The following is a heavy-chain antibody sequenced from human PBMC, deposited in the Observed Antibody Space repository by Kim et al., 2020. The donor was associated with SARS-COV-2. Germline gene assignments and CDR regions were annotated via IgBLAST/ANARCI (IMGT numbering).Heavy chain of an antibody. CDR3: AKGNDNRYDFWSGYFPYYGMDV. CDR1: GFTFSSYG. CDR2: ISYDGSNK. Sequence: GGSLRLSCAASGFTFSSYGMHWVRQAPGKGLEWVAGISYDGSNKYYADSVKGRFTISRDNSKNTLYLQMNSLRAEDTAVYYCAKGNDNRYDFWSGYFPYYGMDVWGQGTTVTVSS. V-gene: IGHV3-30*18. J-gene: IGHJ6*02. D-gene: IGHD3-3*01.